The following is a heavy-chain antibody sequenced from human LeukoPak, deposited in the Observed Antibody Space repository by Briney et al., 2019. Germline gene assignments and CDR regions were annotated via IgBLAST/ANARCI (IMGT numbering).Heavy chain of an antibody. CDR2: ISGGGSPV. CDR1: GFTFSDYY. J-gene: IGHJ6*03. Sequence: GGSLRLCCAASGFTFSDYYMSWIRQAPGKGLEWVSYISGGGSPVYYADSVRGRFTISRDNAKNSLYLQMNSLSAEDSAVYYCVRDYTPYYYMDVWGKGTTVTVSS. V-gene: IGHV3-11*04. CDR3: VRDYTPYYYMDV.